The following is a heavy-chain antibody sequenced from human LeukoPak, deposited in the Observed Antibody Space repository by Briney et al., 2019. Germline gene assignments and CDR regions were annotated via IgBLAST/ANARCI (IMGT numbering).Heavy chain of an antibody. Sequence: GASVKVSCKASGYTLTSYDINWVRQATGQGLEWMGWMNPNSGRTGYAQNFQGRITNTRNTSISTAYMELSSLRSEDTAVYYCTRETSSRYFDYWGQGTLVTVSS. CDR2: MNPNSGRT. CDR1: GYTLTSYD. V-gene: IGHV1-8*01. CDR3: TRETSSRYFDY. J-gene: IGHJ4*02.